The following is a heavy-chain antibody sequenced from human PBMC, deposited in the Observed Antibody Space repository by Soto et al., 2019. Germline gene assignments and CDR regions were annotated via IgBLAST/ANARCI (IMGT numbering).Heavy chain of an antibody. J-gene: IGHJ3*02. CDR2: IRSKANSYAT. Sequence: QPGGSLRLSCAASGFTFSGSAMHWVRQASGKGLEWVGRIRSKANSYATAYAASVKGRFTISRDDSKNTAYLQMNSLKTEDTAVYYCTRPPGPWCSGGSCYSTDAFDIWGQGTMVTVSS. CDR3: TRPPGPWCSGGSCYSTDAFDI. CDR1: GFTFSGSA. D-gene: IGHD2-15*01. V-gene: IGHV3-73*01.